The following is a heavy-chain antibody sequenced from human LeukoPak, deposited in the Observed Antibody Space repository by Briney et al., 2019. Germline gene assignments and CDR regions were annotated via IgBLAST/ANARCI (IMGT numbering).Heavy chain of an antibody. J-gene: IGHJ4*02. CDR1: GGSISSYY. V-gene: IGHV4-59*08. Sequence: SETLSLTCTVSGGSISSYYWSWIRQPSGKGLEWIGYIYYSGSTNYNPSLKSRVTISVDTSKNQFSLKLSSVTAADAAVYYCARIYDYVWGSTYFDYWGQGTLVTVSS. CDR2: IYYSGST. D-gene: IGHD3-16*01. CDR3: ARIYDYVWGSTYFDY.